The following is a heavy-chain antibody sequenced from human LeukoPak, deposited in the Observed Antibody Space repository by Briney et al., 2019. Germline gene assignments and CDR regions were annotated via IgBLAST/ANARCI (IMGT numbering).Heavy chain of an antibody. V-gene: IGHV4-59*08. CDR2: IYNSGST. Sequence: SETLSLTCTVSGGSISSHYCSWIRQPPGKGLEWIGYIYNSGSTNYNPSLKSRVTISLDTSKNQFSLHLTSVTAADTAVYFCARDDYGVFDAFDVWGQGTVVTVSS. D-gene: IGHD3-16*01. CDR3: ARDDYGVFDAFDV. J-gene: IGHJ3*01. CDR1: GGSISSHY.